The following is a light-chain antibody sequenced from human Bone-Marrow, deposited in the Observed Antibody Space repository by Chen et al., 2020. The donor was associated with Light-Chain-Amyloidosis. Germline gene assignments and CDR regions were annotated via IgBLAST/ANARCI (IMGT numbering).Light chain of an antibody. Sequence: DIVMTQSPLSLPVTPGEPASISCRSSQSLLHSNGYNYLDWYLQNPGQSPQLLIYLGSNRASGVPDRFSGSGSGTDFTLKISRVEAEDVGVYYCMQALQTPCAFGQGTKVEIK. CDR3: MQALQTPCA. CDR1: QSLLHSNGYNY. V-gene: IGKV2-28*01. CDR2: LGS. J-gene: IGKJ1*01.